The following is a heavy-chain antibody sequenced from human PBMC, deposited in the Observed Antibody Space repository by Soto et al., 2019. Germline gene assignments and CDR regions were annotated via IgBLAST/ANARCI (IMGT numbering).Heavy chain of an antibody. CDR1: GGSISSGGYY. CDR3: ARCTGKTGLFDY. V-gene: IGHV4-31*03. CDR2: IYYSGST. J-gene: IGHJ4*02. D-gene: IGHD7-27*01. Sequence: TLSLTCTVSGGSISSGGYYWSWIRQHPGKGLEWIGYIYYSGSTYYNPSLKSRVTISVDTSKNQFSLKLSSVTAADTAVYYWARCTGKTGLFDYCGQGTLVTVSS.